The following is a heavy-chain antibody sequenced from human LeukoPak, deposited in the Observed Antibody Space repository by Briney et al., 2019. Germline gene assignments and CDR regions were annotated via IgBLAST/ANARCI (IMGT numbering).Heavy chain of an antibody. J-gene: IGHJ4*02. CDR1: GFTFSSYA. V-gene: IGHV3-30-3*01. CDR2: ISYDGSNK. D-gene: IGHD3-16*02. Sequence: GGSLRLSCAASGFTFSSYAMHWVRQAPGKGLEWVAVISYDGSNKYYADSVKGRFTISRDNSKNTPYLQMNSLRAEDTAVYYCARPTSGPVLMITFGGVIAGYFDYWGQGTLVTVSS. CDR3: ARPTSGPVLMITFGGVIAGYFDY.